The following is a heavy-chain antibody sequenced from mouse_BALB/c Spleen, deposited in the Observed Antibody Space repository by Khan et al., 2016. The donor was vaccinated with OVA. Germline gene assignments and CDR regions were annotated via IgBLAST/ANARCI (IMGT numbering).Heavy chain of an antibody. CDR1: GYTFTSYW. CDR3: ARGYFGNYEFAY. V-gene: IGHV1S132*01. J-gene: IGHJ3*01. D-gene: IGHD2-1*01. CDR2: IFPGTGTT. Sequence: QVRLQQSGAELVKPGASVKLSCKTSGYTFTSYWIQWVKQRLGQGLGWIGQIFPGTGTTYYNENFKGKATLTVDTSSNTAYMQFSSLTSEDSAVYFCARGYFGNYEFAYWGQGTLVTVSP.